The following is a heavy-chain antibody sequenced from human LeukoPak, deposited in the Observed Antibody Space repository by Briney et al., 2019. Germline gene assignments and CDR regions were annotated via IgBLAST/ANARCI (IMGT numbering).Heavy chain of an antibody. Sequence: ASVKVSCKASGYIFTGYYMHWVRQAPGQGLEWMGWINPNSGGTNYAQKFQGRVTMTRDTSISTAYMELSRLRSDDTAVYYCARDPPPNTYYYGSGAQGDYWGQGTLVTVSS. J-gene: IGHJ4*02. CDR3: ARDPPPNTYYYGSGAQGDY. CDR1: GYIFTGYY. D-gene: IGHD3-10*01. V-gene: IGHV1-2*02. CDR2: INPNSGGT.